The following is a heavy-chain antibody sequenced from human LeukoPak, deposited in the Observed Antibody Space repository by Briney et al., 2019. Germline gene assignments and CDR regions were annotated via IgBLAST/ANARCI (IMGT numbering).Heavy chain of an antibody. D-gene: IGHD3-10*01. CDR1: GFTFSSYG. V-gene: IGHV3-33*01. CDR2: IWYDGSNK. J-gene: IGHJ4*02. Sequence: PGGSLRLSCAASGFTFSSYGMHWVRQAPGKGLEWVAVIWYDGSNKYYADSVKGRFTISRDNSKNTLYLQMSSLRAEDTAVYYCAREDDYYGSGSLDYWGQGTLVTVSS. CDR3: AREDDYYGSGSLDY.